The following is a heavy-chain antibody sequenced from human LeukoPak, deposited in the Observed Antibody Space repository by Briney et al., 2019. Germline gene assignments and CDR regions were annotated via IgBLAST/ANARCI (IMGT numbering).Heavy chain of an antibody. CDR3: AREVSSSSLNAGYDY. D-gene: IGHD6-6*01. J-gene: IGHJ4*02. CDR1: GFTFSTYW. CDR2: IKQDGSEK. V-gene: IGHV3-7*01. Sequence: GGSLRLSCAAAGFTFSTYWMSWVRQAPGKGLEWVANIKQDGSEKYYVDSVKGRFTISRDNAKNSLYLQMNSLRAEDTAVYYCAREVSSSSLNAGYDYWGQGTLVTVSS.